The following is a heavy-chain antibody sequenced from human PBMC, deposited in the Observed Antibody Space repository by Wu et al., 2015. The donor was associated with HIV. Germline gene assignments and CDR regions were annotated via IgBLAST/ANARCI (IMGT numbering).Heavy chain of an antibody. Sequence: QVQLVQSGAEVKKPGASVKVSCKASGYTFTGYYMHWVRQAPGQGLEWMGWINPNSGGTNYAQKFQGRVTMTRDTSISTAYMELSRLRSDDTAVYYCARDRMVRGVIINNDNAFDIWAKGQWSRLF. J-gene: IGHJ3*02. CDR1: GYTFTGYY. CDR2: INPNSGGT. CDR3: ARDRMVRGVIINNDNAFDI. D-gene: IGHD3-10*01. V-gene: IGHV1-2*02.